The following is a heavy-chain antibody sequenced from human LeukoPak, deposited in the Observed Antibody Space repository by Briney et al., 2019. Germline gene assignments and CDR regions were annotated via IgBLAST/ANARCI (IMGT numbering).Heavy chain of an antibody. J-gene: IGHJ3*02. CDR3: AREVRYCSSTSCYPDAFDI. CDR2: IYYSGST. D-gene: IGHD2-2*01. V-gene: IGHV4-30-4*08. Sequence: SQTLSLTCTVSGGSIGSGDYYWSWIRQPPGKGREWIGYIYYSGSTYYNPSLKSRVTISVDTSKNQFSLKLSSVTAADTAVYYCAREVRYCSSTSCYPDAFDIWGQGTMVTVSS. CDR1: GGSIGSGDYY.